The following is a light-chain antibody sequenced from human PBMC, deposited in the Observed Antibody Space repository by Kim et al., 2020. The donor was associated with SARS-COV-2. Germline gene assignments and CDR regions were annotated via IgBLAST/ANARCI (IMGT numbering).Light chain of an antibody. Sequence: SASVGDRVTVTCQASQDIGNYLSWYQQKPGKAPKVLIYDASNLETGVPSRFSGSGSGTDFTFTITSLQPEDIATYFCQQYKYLITFGQGTRLEIK. CDR2: DAS. V-gene: IGKV1-33*01. J-gene: IGKJ5*01. CDR3: QQYKYLIT. CDR1: QDIGNY.